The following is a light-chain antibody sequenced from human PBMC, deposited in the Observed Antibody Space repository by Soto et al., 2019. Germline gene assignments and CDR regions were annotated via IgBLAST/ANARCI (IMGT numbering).Light chain of an antibody. V-gene: IGLV2-14*01. CDR2: EVN. CDR3: SSYSSSTSYVI. Sequence: QSALTQSASVSGSPGQSITISCTGTSSDVGGYNYVSWYQQHPGRAPKLMIYEVNNRPSGVSNRFSGSKSGNTASLTISGLQAEDEADYYCSSYSSSTSYVIFGGGTKLTVL. J-gene: IGLJ2*01. CDR1: SSDVGGYNY.